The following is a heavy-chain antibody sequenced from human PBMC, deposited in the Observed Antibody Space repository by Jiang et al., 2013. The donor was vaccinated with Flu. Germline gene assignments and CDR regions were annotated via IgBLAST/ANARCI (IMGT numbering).Heavy chain of an antibody. CDR3: ARDSSSEAYPLLLYYFDL. V-gene: IGHV1-69*01. Sequence: AQKFEGRLTISADASTSTAYMELNSLKSEDTAVYYCARDSSSEAYPLLLYYFDLWGRGTLVTVSS. J-gene: IGHJ2*01. D-gene: IGHD1-26*01.